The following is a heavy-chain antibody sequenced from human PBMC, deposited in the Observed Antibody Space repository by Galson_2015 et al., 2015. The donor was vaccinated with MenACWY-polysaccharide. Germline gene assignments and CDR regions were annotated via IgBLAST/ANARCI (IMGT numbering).Heavy chain of an antibody. J-gene: IGHJ4*02. V-gene: IGHV4-38-2*02. D-gene: IGHD1-26*01. CDR3: ARVEKYSGSYYILH. CDR2: IYRSGST. CDR1: GYSISSGYY. Sequence: SETLSLTCTVSGYSISSGYYWGWIRQPPGKGLEWIGSIYRSGSTYYNPSLKCRVTISVDTSKNQFSLKLSSVTAADTTVYYCARVEKYSGSYYILHWGQGTLVTVSS.